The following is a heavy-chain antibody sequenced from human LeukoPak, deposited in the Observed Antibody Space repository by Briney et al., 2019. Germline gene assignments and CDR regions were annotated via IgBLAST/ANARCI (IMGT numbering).Heavy chain of an antibody. D-gene: IGHD2-2*01. Sequence: SVKVSCKASGGTFSSYAISWVRQAPGQGLEWMGGIIPIFGTANYAQKFQGRVTFTADESKSTAYMELSSLRSEDTAVYYCAREGCSSTSCYDGMAPFDYWGQGTLVTVSS. CDR2: IIPIFGTA. V-gene: IGHV1-69*01. J-gene: IGHJ4*02. CDR3: AREGCSSTSCYDGMAPFDY. CDR1: GGTFSSYA.